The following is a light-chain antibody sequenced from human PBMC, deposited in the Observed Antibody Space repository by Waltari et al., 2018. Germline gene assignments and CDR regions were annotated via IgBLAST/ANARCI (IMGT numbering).Light chain of an antibody. CDR3: QQYDISPLT. CDR1: QTIRTTY. CDR2: GTF. J-gene: IGKJ4*01. V-gene: IGKV3-20*01. Sequence: EIVLTQSPGTLSLSPGDGAPLPCTTSQTIRTTYLPGYQQKPGQAPTLLIYGTFTRATGIPDRFTGSGSGTHFSLTISSLEPEDFATYYCQQYDISPLTFGGGTKVEIK.